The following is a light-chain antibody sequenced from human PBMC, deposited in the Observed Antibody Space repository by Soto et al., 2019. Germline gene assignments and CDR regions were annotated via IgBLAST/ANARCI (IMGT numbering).Light chain of an antibody. J-gene: IGKJ1*01. CDR1: QSVTDK. V-gene: IGKV3D-15*01. CDR3: QQSNSWPRT. Sequence: EIEMTQSPATLSVSPGERATLSCRASQSVTDKLAWYQQKPGQAPRLLIYGASTRASGIPARFSGSGSGTDFTLTISGLQSEDFAVYYCQQSNSWPRTFGQGTQVE. CDR2: GAS.